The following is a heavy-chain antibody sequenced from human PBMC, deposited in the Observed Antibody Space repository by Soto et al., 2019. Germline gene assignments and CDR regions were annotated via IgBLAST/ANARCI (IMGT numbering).Heavy chain of an antibody. CDR2: ISAYNGNT. D-gene: IGHD2-21*02. J-gene: IGHJ4*02. CDR1: GYTFTSYG. Sequence: ASVKVSCKASGYTFTSYGISWVRQAPGQGLEWMGWISAYNGNTNYAQKLQGRVTMTTDTSTSTAYMELRSLISDDTAVYYCARTAYCGGDCYSHDYWGQGTLVTVSS. CDR3: ARTAYCGGDCYSHDY. V-gene: IGHV1-18*01.